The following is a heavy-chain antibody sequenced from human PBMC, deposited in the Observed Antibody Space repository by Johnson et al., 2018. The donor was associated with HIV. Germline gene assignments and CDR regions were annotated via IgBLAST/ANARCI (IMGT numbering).Heavy chain of an antibody. J-gene: IGHJ3*02. CDR1: GFMFSTYD. CDR3: ARDDVVETEDAFDI. V-gene: IGHV3-30*04. Sequence: MQLVESGGGVVQPGRSLRLSCVASGFMFSTYDMHWVRQAPGKGLEWVAVISYDGSNTYFADSVKGRFTISKDNSKNTLYLQMNSLRSEDTAMYYCARDDVVETEDAFDIWGQGTMVTVSS. D-gene: IGHD2-15*01. CDR2: ISYDGSNT.